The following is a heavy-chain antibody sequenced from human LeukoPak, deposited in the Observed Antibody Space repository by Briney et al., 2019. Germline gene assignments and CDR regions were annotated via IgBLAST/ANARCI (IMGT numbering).Heavy chain of an antibody. V-gene: IGHV3-23*01. Sequence: PGGSLRLSCIASGFTFDEYGMSWVRQAPGKGLEWVSAISGSGGSTYYADSVKGRFTISRDNSKNTLYLQMNSLRAEDTAVYYCAKELQLWSPFDYWGQGTLVTVSS. CDR1: GFTFDEYG. D-gene: IGHD5-18*01. CDR2: ISGSGGST. CDR3: AKELQLWSPFDY. J-gene: IGHJ4*02.